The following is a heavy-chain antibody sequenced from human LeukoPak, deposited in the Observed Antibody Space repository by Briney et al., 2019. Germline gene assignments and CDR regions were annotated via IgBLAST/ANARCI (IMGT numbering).Heavy chain of an antibody. D-gene: IGHD3-3*01. Sequence: GGSLRLSCAASGFNFSSYEMNWVRQAPGKGLEWVSYISSSGSTIYYADSVKGRFTISRDNAKNSLYLQMNSLRAEDTAVYYCARDMRAYNFWSGANTNWFDPWGQGTLVTVSS. V-gene: IGHV3-48*03. CDR1: GFNFSSYE. J-gene: IGHJ5*02. CDR2: ISSSGSTI. CDR3: ARDMRAYNFWSGANTNWFDP.